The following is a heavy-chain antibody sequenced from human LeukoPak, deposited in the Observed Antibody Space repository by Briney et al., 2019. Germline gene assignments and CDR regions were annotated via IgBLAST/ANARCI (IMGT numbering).Heavy chain of an antibody. J-gene: IGHJ6*03. CDR2: IYTSGST. CDR1: GGSISRNA. V-gene: IGHV4-4*07. CDR3: ARTGYYYYYMDV. D-gene: IGHD1-14*01. Sequence: SETLSLTCTVSGGSISRNAWSWIRQPAGKGLEWIGRIYTSGSTNYNPSLKSRVTMSVDTSKNQFSLKLSSVTAADTAVYYCARTGYYYYYMDVWGKGTTVTVSS.